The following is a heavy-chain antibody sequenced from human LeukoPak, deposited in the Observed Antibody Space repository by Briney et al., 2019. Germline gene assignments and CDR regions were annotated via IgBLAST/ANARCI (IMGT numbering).Heavy chain of an antibody. Sequence: GGSLRLSCAASGFTFSSSSMNWVRQAPGKGLEWVSIIYSGGSTYYADSVKGRFAISRDNSKNTLYLQMNSLRAEDTAVYYCATDYGGTPMAIRGQGTLVTVSS. J-gene: IGHJ4*02. CDR1: GFTFSSSS. V-gene: IGHV3-66*01. CDR2: IYSGGST. D-gene: IGHD5-18*01. CDR3: ATDYGGTPMAI.